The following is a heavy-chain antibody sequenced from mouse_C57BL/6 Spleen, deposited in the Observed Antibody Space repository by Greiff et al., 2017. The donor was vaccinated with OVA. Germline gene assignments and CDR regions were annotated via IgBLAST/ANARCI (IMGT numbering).Heavy chain of an antibody. CDR1: GFNIKDDY. J-gene: IGHJ3*01. Sequence: VQLQQSGAELVRPGASVKLSCTASGFNIKDDYMHWVKQRPEQGLEWIGWIDPENGDTEYASKFQGKATITADTSSNAAYLQLSSLTSEDTAVYYCTLLPGFAYWGQGTLVTVSA. D-gene: IGHD1-1*01. CDR2: IDPENGDT. CDR3: TLLPGFAY. V-gene: IGHV14-4*01.